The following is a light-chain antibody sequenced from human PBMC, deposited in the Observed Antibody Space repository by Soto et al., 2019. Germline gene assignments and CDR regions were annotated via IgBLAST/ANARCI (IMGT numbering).Light chain of an antibody. CDR3: QQYGSSPLT. V-gene: IGKV3-20*01. J-gene: IGKJ1*01. CDR2: GVS. Sequence: DIVLTQSPGTVSLSPGERATLSCRASQSVSSGYLAWYQQKPGQAPRLLIYGVSSRDTGIPDRFSGSGSETDFTLTISRLEPEDFAVYYCQQYGSSPLTFGQGTKVEIK. CDR1: QSVSSGY.